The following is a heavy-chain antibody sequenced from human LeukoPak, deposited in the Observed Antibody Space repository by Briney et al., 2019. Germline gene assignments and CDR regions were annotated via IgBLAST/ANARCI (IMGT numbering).Heavy chain of an antibody. CDR3: AKDLVAAAGNYYYYGMDV. CDR1: GFTFSSYG. V-gene: IGHV3-30*18. J-gene: IGHJ6*04. CDR2: ISYDGSNM. D-gene: IGHD6-13*01. Sequence: GGSLRLSCAASGFTFSSYGMHWVRQAPGKGLEWVAVISYDGSNMYYADSVKGRFTISRDNSNNTHFLQMNSLRAEDTAVYYCAKDLVAAAGNYYYYGMDVWGKGTTVTVSS.